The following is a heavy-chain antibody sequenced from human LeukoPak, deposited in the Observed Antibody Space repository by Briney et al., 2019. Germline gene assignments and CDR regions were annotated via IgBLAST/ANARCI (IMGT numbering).Heavy chain of an antibody. CDR1: GGSISSYY. J-gene: IGHJ6*02. Sequence: SETLSLTCTVPGGSISSYYWSWIRQPPGKGLEWIGYIYYSGSTDYNPSLKSRVTISVDTSKNQFSLKLSSVTAADTAVYYCARAKDYYGSSGYYPSYYYYGMDVWGQGTTVTVSS. V-gene: IGHV4-59*01. CDR3: ARAKDYYGSSGYYPSYYYYGMDV. D-gene: IGHD3-22*01. CDR2: IYYSGST.